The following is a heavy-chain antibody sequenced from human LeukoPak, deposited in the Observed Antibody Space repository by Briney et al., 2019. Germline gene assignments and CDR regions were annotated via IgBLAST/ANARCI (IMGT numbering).Heavy chain of an antibody. CDR1: GYSISSGYY. CDR3: ARRVWGYCSSTSCRVGAFDI. Sequence: SETLSLTCTVSGYSISSGYYWVWIRQPPGKGLEWIGSIYHSGSTYYNSSLKSRVTISVDTSKNQFSLKLSSVTAADTVVYYCARRVWGYCSSTSCRVGAFDIWGQGTMVTVSS. V-gene: IGHV4-38-2*02. D-gene: IGHD2-2*01. J-gene: IGHJ3*02. CDR2: IYHSGST.